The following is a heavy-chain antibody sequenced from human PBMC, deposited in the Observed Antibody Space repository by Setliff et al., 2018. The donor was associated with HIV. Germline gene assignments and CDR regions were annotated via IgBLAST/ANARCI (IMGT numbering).Heavy chain of an antibody. CDR1: GYTFTAYY. D-gene: IGHD3-22*01. CDR3: ARENSGYRAFDY. CDR2: INSNNGGT. Sequence: ASVKVSCKTSGYTFTAYYIHWVRQAPGQGLEWMGWINSNNGGTKYAQKFQGRVTMTRDTSISTAYMELSRLRSDDTAVYYCARENSGYRAFDYWGQATLVTVSS. V-gene: IGHV1-2*02. J-gene: IGHJ4*02.